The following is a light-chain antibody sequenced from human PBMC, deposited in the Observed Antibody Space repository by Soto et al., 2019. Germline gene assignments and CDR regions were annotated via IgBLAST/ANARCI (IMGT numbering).Light chain of an antibody. CDR2: GAS. J-gene: IGKJ5*01. CDR1: QSVSSN. V-gene: IGKV3-15*01. Sequence: EIVMTQSRATLSVSPGERATLSCRSSQSVSSNVASYQQKPGQAPRLLIYGASTRPTGIPARFSGSGSGTESTLTISRLQSEDFAVYYCQQYNNWPPITFGQGTRLEIK. CDR3: QQYNNWPPIT.